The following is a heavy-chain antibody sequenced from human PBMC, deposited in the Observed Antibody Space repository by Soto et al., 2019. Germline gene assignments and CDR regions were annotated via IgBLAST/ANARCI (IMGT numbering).Heavy chain of an antibody. Sequence: QVHLEESGGGVVQPGRSLRLSCEASGFTFSRFDMNWVRQAPGKGLECVAVISHDGSNEYYADSVKGRFTLSRDNSQNHLYRQRTSLGTEDRALYSWANPHLGVGDGVSAFDMGGKGKRFPFSP. CDR3: ANPHLGVGDGVSAFDM. D-gene: IGHD1-26*01. CDR1: GFTFSRFD. J-gene: IGHJ3*02. V-gene: IGHV3-30*18. CDR2: ISHDGSNE.